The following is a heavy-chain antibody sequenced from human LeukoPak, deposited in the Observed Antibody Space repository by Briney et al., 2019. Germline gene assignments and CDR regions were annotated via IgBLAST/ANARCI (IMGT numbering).Heavy chain of an antibody. J-gene: IGHJ4*02. Sequence: ASVKVSCKASGDTFSNHPINWVRQAPGQGLEWMGWINPNSGGTNYAQKFQGRVTMTRDTSISTAYMELSRLRSDDTAVYYCARVRGGDYYDSSGLLDYWGQGTLVTVSS. V-gene: IGHV1-2*02. CDR2: INPNSGGT. D-gene: IGHD3-22*01. CDR3: ARVRGGDYYDSSGLLDY. CDR1: GDTFSNHP.